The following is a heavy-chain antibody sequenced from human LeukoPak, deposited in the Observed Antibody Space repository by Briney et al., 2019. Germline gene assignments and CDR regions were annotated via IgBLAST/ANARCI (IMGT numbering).Heavy chain of an antibody. V-gene: IGHV3-48*01. Sequence: GGSLRLSCAASGFTFNDYSMNWVRQAPGKGLEWVSYISRSSSTIYYADSVKGRFTISRDNAKNSLYLQMNSLRAEDTAVYYCARVRSGYYTDYWGQGTLVTVSS. CDR1: GFTFNDYS. D-gene: IGHD3-3*01. CDR2: ISRSSSTI. CDR3: ARVRSGYYTDY. J-gene: IGHJ4*02.